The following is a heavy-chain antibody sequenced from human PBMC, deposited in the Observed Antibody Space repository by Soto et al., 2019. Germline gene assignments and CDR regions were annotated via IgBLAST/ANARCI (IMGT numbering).Heavy chain of an antibody. V-gene: IGHV1-46*03. CDR3: VRDCSGGSCYGVFDY. J-gene: IGHJ4*02. CDR1: GYTFSSKY. CDR2: INPSGGST. D-gene: IGHD2-15*01. Sequence: QVQLVQSGAEVKKPGASVKVSCKASGYTFSSKYSHWVRQAPGQGLEWMGIINPSGGSTTYAQKFQGRVTMTRDTSTSTVYMELSSLRSEDTAVYSCVRDCSGGSCYGVFDYWGQGTLVTVSS.